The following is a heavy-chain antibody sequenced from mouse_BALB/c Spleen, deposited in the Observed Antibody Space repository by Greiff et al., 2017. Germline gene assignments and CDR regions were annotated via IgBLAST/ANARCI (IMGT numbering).Heavy chain of an antibody. CDR2: ISTYYGNT. Sequence: QVQLQQSGPELVRPGVSVKISCKGSGYTFTDYAMHWVKQSHAKSLEWIGVISTYYGNTNYNQKFKGKATMTVDKSSSTAYMELARLTSEDSAIYYCARDYYYGFDYWGQGTTLTVSS. CDR1: GYTFTDYA. V-gene: IGHV1-67*01. J-gene: IGHJ2*01. D-gene: IGHD1-1*01. CDR3: ARDYYYGFDY.